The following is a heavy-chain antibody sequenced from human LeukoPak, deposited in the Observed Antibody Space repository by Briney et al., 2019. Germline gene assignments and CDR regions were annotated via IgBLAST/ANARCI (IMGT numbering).Heavy chain of an antibody. CDR2: ISSTGGTI. CDR1: GFTFSSYE. V-gene: IGHV3-48*03. Sequence: GGSPRLSCAASGFTFSSYEMNWVRQAPGKGLEWVSYISSTGGTIYYADSVKGRFTISRDNAKNSLYLQMNSLRAEDTAVYYCARPTGNAFDIWGQGTMVTVSS. CDR3: ARPTGNAFDI. J-gene: IGHJ3*02. D-gene: IGHD1-1*01.